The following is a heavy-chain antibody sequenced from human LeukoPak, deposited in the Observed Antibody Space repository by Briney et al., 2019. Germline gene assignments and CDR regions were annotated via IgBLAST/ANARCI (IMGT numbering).Heavy chain of an antibody. CDR3: ARVPMYYYDSSGYSHFDY. CDR2: INHSGST. CDR1: GGSFSGYY. J-gene: IGHJ4*02. V-gene: IGHV4-34*01. D-gene: IGHD3-22*01. Sequence: SETLSLTCAVYGGSFSGYYWSWIRQPPGKGLEWIGEINHSGSTNYNPSLKSRVTISVDTSKNQFSLKLSSVTAADTAVYYCARVPMYYYDSSGYSHFDYWGQGTLVTVSS.